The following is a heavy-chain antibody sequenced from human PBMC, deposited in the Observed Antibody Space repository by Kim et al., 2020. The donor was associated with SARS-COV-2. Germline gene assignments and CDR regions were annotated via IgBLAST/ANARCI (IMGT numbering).Heavy chain of an antibody. J-gene: IGHJ4*02. V-gene: IGHV4-59*01. Sequence: SPSLKSRVTISLDTSKNQFALQLNSVTTAETAVYYCARDQIGSGYYWGVEDWGQGTLVSVSS. CDR3: ARDQIGSGYYWGVED. D-gene: IGHD5-12*01.